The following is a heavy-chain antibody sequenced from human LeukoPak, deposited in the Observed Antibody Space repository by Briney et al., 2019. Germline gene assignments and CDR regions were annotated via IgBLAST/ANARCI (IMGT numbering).Heavy chain of an antibody. CDR1: GGTFSSYA. D-gene: IGHD3-10*01. CDR3: ARGVTYYYGSGSQNWFDP. CDR2: IIPIFGTA. Sequence: SVKVSCKASGGTFSSYAISLVRQAPGQGLEWMGGIIPIFGTANYAQKFQGRVTITADESTSTAYMELSSLRSEDTAVYYCARGVTYYYGSGSQNWFDPWGQGTLVTVSS. J-gene: IGHJ5*02. V-gene: IGHV1-69*13.